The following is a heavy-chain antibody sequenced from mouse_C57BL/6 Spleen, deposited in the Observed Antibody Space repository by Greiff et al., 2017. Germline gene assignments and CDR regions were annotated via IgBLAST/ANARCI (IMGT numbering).Heavy chain of an antibody. D-gene: IGHD1-1*01. V-gene: IGHV1-50*01. CDR2: IDPSDSYT. CDR1: GYTFTSYW. CDR3: APYYYGSSSPFAY. Sequence: VQLQQPGAELVKPGASVKLSCKASGYTFTSYWMQWVKQRPGQGLEWIGEIDPSDSYTNYNQKFKGKATLTVDTSSSTAYMQLSSLTSEDSAVYYCAPYYYGSSSPFAYCGQGTLVTVSA. J-gene: IGHJ3*01.